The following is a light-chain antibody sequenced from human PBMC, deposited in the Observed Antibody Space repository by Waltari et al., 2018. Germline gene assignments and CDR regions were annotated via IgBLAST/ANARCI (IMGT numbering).Light chain of an antibody. CDR1: QTISRY. Sequence: DIQMTQSPSSLSASVGDRVTITCRASQTISRYLNWYQQKPGKAPNLLISAASSLQSGVPSRFSGSGSGRDFTLIITSLQPEDFATYYCRESYSFTRTFGQGTKVEIK. J-gene: IGKJ1*01. CDR3: RESYSFTRT. CDR2: AAS. V-gene: IGKV1-39*01.